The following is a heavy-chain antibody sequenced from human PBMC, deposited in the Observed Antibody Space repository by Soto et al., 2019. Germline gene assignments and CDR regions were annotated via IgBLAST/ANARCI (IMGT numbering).Heavy chain of an antibody. V-gene: IGHV4-59*01. Sequence: PSATLSLTCTVSGGSISSYYWSWIRQPPGKGLERIGYIYYSGSTDYNPSLKSRVTISVDTSKNQFSLKLSSVTAADTAVYYCASSSGGWVYAFDIWGQGTMVTVSS. CDR3: ASSSGGWVYAFDI. J-gene: IGHJ3*02. CDR1: GGSISSYY. CDR2: IYYSGST. D-gene: IGHD3-10*01.